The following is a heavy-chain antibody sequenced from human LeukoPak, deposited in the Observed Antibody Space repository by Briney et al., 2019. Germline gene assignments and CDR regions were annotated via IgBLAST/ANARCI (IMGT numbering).Heavy chain of an antibody. CDR1: GGSMHNYY. J-gene: IGHJ4*02. Sequence: SETLSLTCTVSGGSMHNYYWSWIRQPPGKGLEWIGEINHSRNTNYNPSLKSRVTISVDASKNQFSLKVSSVTAADTAVYYCARARRDSGYYNVDYWGQGALVTVSS. D-gene: IGHD3-3*01. CDR3: ARARRDSGYYNVDY. CDR2: INHSRNT. V-gene: IGHV4-34*01.